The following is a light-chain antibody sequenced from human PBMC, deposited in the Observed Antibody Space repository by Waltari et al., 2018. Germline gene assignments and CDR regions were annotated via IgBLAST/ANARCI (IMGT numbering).Light chain of an antibody. V-gene: IGLV2-8*01. CDR1: STDVGSYNY. J-gene: IGLJ2*01. Sequence: QSALTQPPSASGSPGQSVTISCTGTSTDVGSYNYVYWYQQPPAKDPNLIIYGASKRPSGVPDRFSGPKSGDTASLTVSGRQADDEADYFCSSASGSNIRVVFGGGTELTAL. CDR3: SSASGSNIRVV. CDR2: GAS.